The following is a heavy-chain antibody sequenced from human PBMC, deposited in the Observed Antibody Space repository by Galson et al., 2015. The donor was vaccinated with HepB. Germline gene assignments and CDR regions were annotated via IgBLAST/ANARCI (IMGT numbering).Heavy chain of an antibody. CDR2: INQSGST. D-gene: IGHD3-16*01. J-gene: IGHJ4*02. V-gene: IGHV4-34*01. CDR1: GGSFSGYF. CDR3: AVQVGDRDDF. Sequence: SETLSLTCAVYGGSFSGYFWGWIRQPPGKGLEWIGEINQSGSTNYNPSLKSRVTMSVDTSKNQFSLELSSVTAADTAVYYCAVQVGDRDDFWGQGTLVTVSS.